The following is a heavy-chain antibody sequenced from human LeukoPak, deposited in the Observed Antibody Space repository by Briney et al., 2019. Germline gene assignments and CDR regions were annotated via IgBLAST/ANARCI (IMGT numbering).Heavy chain of an antibody. Sequence: GGSLRLSCAASGFTVSSNYMSWVRQAPGKGLEWVSVIYSGGSTYYADSVKGRFTISRDNSKNTLYLQMNSLRAEDTAVYYCASPNRYCSSTSCSLDYWGQGTLVTVSS. CDR2: IYSGGST. CDR3: ASPNRYCSSTSCSLDY. J-gene: IGHJ4*02. D-gene: IGHD2-2*01. CDR1: GFTVSSNY. V-gene: IGHV3-53*01.